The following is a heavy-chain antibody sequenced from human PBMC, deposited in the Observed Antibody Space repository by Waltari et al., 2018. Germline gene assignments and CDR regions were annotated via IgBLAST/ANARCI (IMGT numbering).Heavy chain of an antibody. CDR1: GFPFSNSW. CDR3: ARAGYYRFDY. CDR2: INSDGSTT. J-gene: IGHJ4*02. Sequence: EVQLVESGGGLVQPGGSLSLSCEGSGFPFSNSWVPWVRQAPGKGLEWLSRINSDGSTTNYADSVKGRFTISRDNAKNTLYLEMNSLRAEDTAVYYCARAGYYRFDYWGQGTLVTVSS. V-gene: IGHV3-74*01. D-gene: IGHD3-22*01.